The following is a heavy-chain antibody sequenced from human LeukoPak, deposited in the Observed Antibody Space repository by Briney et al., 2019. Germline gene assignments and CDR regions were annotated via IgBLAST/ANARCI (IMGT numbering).Heavy chain of an antibody. CDR2: TSSDGNTQ. Sequence: GRSLRLSCAASGFTFSSYAMHWVRQAPGKGLEWAAVTSSDGNTQYYADSVEGRFTISRDNSNNTLYLQMNSLRADDTAIYYCARRRIVGSIDDAFDIWGQGTMVTLSS. CDR3: ARRRIVGSIDDAFDI. CDR1: GFTFSSYA. D-gene: IGHD1-26*01. V-gene: IGHV3-30-3*01. J-gene: IGHJ3*02.